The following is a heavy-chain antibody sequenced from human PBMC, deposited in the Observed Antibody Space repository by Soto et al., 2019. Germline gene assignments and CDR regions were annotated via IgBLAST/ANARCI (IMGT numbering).Heavy chain of an antibody. CDR2: IYPGDSDT. D-gene: IGHD6-19*01. CDR3: AIQHPLDSSAWYN. V-gene: IGHV5-51*01. J-gene: IGHJ4*02. Sequence: GESLKISCKASGYSFTNYWIGWVRQMPGKGLEWMGTIYPGDSDTRYSPSFQGQVTFSVDKSINTAYLHWTSLKASDTAIYYCAIQHPLDSSAWYNWGEGTLVTVSS. CDR1: GYSFTNYW.